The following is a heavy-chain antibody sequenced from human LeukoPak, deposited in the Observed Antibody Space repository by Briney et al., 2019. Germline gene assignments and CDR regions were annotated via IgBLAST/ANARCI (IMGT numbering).Heavy chain of an antibody. CDR3: AREGSEGDFDY. J-gene: IGHJ4*02. CDR2: IYYSGST. CDR1: GGSISSYY. V-gene: IGHV4-59*12. Sequence: PSETLSLTCTVSGGSISSYYWSWIRQPPGKRLEWIGYIYYSGSTNYNPSLKSRVTISVDTSKNQFSLKLSSVTAADTAVYYCAREGSEGDFDYWGQGTLVTVSS.